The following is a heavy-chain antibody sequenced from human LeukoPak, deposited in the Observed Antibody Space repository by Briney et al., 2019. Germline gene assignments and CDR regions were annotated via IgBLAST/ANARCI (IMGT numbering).Heavy chain of an antibody. CDR3: AKDRPNYYGSNGHYYRRDGDY. CDR1: GFIFSIYA. CDR2: ITSSGDGT. Sequence: GGSLRLSCAASGFIFSIYAMSWVRKAPGKGLQWVSSITSSGDGTYYADSVKGRFTISRDNSENMLYLQMNSLRVEDTAVYFCAKDRPNYYGSNGHYYRRDGDYWGQGTLVTVSS. J-gene: IGHJ4*02. D-gene: IGHD3-22*01. V-gene: IGHV3-23*01.